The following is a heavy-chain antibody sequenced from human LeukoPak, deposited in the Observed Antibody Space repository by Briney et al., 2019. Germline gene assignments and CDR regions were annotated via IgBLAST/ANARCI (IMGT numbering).Heavy chain of an antibody. CDR1: GFTFSDYY. V-gene: IGHV3-11*06. J-gene: IGHJ4*02. D-gene: IGHD5-18*01. Sequence: SGGSLRLSCAASGFTFSDYYMSWIRQAPGKGLEWVSYIGSSSSYTNYADSVKGRFTISRGNAKNSLYLQMNSLRAEDAAVYYCARVAYGYSVDYWGQGTLVTVPS. CDR2: IGSSSSYT. CDR3: ARVAYGYSVDY.